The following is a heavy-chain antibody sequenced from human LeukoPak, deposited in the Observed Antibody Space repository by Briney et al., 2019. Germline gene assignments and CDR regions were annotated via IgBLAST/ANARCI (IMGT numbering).Heavy chain of an antibody. D-gene: IGHD3-10*01. CDR2: VIPILGIA. Sequence: WVKCSFKASGGAFLSYAISWVRQAPGQGREWRGRVIPILGIANYAQKFQGRVTITADKSTSTAYMELSSLRSEDTAVYYCARDGEFSRGELGAFDIWGQGTMVTVSS. CDR3: ARDGEFSRGELGAFDI. CDR1: GGAFLSYA. J-gene: IGHJ3*02. V-gene: IGHV1-69*04.